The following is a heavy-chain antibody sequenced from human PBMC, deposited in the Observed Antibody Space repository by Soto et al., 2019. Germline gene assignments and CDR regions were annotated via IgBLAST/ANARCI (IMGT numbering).Heavy chain of an antibody. Sequence: GASVKVSCKASGDTFTTYDINWVRQATGQGLEWMGWMNPNSGYADYAQNFQGRVTMSRDTSIKTAYMELSHLKSEDTAVYYCASRGASATLDQWGQGTLVTVSS. CDR1: GDTFTTYD. J-gene: IGHJ4*02. V-gene: IGHV1-8*01. CDR3: ASRGASATLDQ. CDR2: MNPNSGYA.